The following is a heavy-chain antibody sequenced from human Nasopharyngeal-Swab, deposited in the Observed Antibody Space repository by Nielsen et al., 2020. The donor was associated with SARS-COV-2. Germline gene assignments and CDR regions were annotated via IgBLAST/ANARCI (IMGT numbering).Heavy chain of an antibody. CDR3: ARDTSGRDAFDI. V-gene: IGHV3-66*01. CDR2: IYSGGST. J-gene: IGHJ3*02. D-gene: IGHD6-19*01. Sequence: VRQAPGKGLEWVLVIYSGGSTYYADSVKGRFTISRDNSKNTLYLQMNSLRAEDTAVYYCARDTSGRDAFDIWGQGTMVTVSS.